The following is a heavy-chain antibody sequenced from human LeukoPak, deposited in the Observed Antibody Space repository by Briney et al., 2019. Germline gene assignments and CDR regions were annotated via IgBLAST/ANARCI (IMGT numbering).Heavy chain of an antibody. CDR2: IRYDGTNK. Sequence: GGSLRLSCAASAFTFSHYGMHWVRQAPGKGLEWVAFIRYDGTNKYYADSVKGRFTISRDNSKNTLYLQMNSLRAEDTAVYYCAKDLDRGYCSSTSCYTEYFQHWGQGTLVTVSS. D-gene: IGHD2-2*02. V-gene: IGHV3-30*02. CDR1: AFTFSHYG. CDR3: AKDLDRGYCSSTSCYTEYFQH. J-gene: IGHJ1*01.